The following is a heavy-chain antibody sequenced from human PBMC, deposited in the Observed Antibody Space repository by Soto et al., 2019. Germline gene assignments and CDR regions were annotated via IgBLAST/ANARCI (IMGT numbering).Heavy chain of an antibody. CDR3: ARHRGAVPARTPSDS. V-gene: IGHV3-30*09. Sequence: GGSLRLSCSASGFGFRTFSLQWVRQAPGRGLEWVASLSFDGSNKYYADSVKGRFAVSRDNAKSTLYLQMDSLRLEDTAVYYCARHRGAVPARTPSDSWGQGTPVTVSS. CDR2: LSFDGSNK. J-gene: IGHJ5*01. D-gene: IGHD2-21*02. CDR1: GFGFRTFS.